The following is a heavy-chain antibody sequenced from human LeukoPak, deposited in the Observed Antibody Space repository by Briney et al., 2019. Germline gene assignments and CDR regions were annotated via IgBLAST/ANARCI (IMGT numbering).Heavy chain of an antibody. CDR3: SRWWSSSSWGRDFDY. J-gene: IGHJ4*02. Sequence: GGSLRLSCAASGFTFSSYWMSWVRQAPGKGLEWVANIKQDGSEKYYVDSVKGRFTISRDNAKNSLYLQMNSLRAEDTAVYYCSRWWSSSSWGRDFDYWGQGNLVTVSS. CDR2: IKQDGSEK. CDR1: GFTFSSYW. V-gene: IGHV3-7*01. D-gene: IGHD6-13*01.